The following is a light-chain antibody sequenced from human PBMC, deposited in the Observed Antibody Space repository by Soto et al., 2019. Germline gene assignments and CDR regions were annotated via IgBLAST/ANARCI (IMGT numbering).Light chain of an antibody. V-gene: IGKV3-11*01. Sequence: EIVLTQSPATLSLSPGERATLSCRASQSVSSYLAWYQQKPGQAPRLLIYDASNRATGIPARFSGSGSGTDFSLTISSLEPEYFAVYYCQQRNNWPLTFGPGTKVDIK. J-gene: IGKJ3*01. CDR1: QSVSSY. CDR3: QQRNNWPLT. CDR2: DAS.